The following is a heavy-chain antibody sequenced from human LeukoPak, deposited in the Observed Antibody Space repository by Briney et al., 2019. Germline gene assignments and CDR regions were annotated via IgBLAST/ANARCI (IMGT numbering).Heavy chain of an antibody. D-gene: IGHD6-13*01. CDR1: GGSFSGYY. CDR2: INHSGST. CDR3: ARLKRSWYNYYYYYMDV. J-gene: IGHJ6*03. Sequence: SETLSLTCAVYGGSFSGYYWSWIRQPPGKGLEWIGEINHSGSTNYNPSLKSRVTISVDTSKNQFSLKLSSVTAADTAVYYCARLKRSWYNYYYYYMDVWGKGTTVTISS. V-gene: IGHV4-34*01.